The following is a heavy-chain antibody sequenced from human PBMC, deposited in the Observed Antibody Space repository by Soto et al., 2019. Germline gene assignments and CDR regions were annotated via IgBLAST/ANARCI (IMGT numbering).Heavy chain of an antibody. D-gene: IGHD5-12*01. V-gene: IGHV3-23*01. Sequence: GGSLRLSCAASGFIFTNYAMNWVRQAPGKGLEWVSVIGGRGNSAYYADSVQGRFTIPRDNSKNTLSLQMSSLTADDTAIYYCVREGRGSFDFWGRGTMVTVSS. CDR3: VREGRGSFDF. CDR1: GFIFTNYA. J-gene: IGHJ3*01. CDR2: IGGRGNSA.